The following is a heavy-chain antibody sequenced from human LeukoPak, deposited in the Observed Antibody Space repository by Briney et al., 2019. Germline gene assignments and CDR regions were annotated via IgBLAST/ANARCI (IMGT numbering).Heavy chain of an antibody. D-gene: IGHD6-6*01. J-gene: IGHJ4*02. CDR2: IRYDGSNK. CDR1: GFTFSSYG. Sequence: GGSLRLSCAASGFTFSSYGMHWVRQAPGKGLEWVAFIRYDGSNKYYADSAKGRFTISRDNSKNTLYLQMNSLRAEDTAVYYCAKDRGSSAHFDYWGQGTLVTVSS. CDR3: AKDRGSSAHFDY. V-gene: IGHV3-30*02.